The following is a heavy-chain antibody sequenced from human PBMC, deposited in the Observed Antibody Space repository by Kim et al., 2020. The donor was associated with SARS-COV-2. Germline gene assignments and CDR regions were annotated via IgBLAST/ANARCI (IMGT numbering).Heavy chain of an antibody. Sequence: GGSLRLSCAASGFTFSNYAISWVRQAPGKGLEWVSAISGSGGTTYYADSVKGRFTISRDNSKNTLYLQMNSLRAEDTAVYYCAKDVHFDFWSGYYWDYWGQGTLVTVSS. V-gene: IGHV3-23*01. CDR3: AKDVHFDFWSGYYWDY. D-gene: IGHD3-3*01. CDR2: ISGSGGTT. J-gene: IGHJ4*02. CDR1: GFTFSNYA.